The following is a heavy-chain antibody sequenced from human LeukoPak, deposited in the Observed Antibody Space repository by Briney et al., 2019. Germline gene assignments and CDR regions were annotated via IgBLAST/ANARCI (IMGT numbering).Heavy chain of an antibody. CDR3: ARGVGGLGNMDV. J-gene: IGHJ6*03. CDR1: GYTFISYD. V-gene: IGHV1-8*01. Sequence: ASVTVSCKASGYTFISYDIDWVRQVTGQGLEWMGWMSPKSGNTDYAQKFKGRGTMTRNPSINTAYLELSSLTSDDTAVYFCARGVGGLGNMDVWGKGTTVIISS. D-gene: IGHD3-16*01. CDR2: MSPKSGNT.